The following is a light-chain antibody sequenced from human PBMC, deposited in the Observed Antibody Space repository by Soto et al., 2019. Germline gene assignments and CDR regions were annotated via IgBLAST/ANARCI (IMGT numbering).Light chain of an antibody. J-gene: IGKJ4*01. CDR2: WAS. V-gene: IGKV4-1*01. CDR3: QQDYSTPLT. CDR1: QSVLYSSNNKNY. Sequence: DIVMTQSPDSLAVSLGERATINCKSSQSVLYSSNNKNYLAWYQQKPGQPPKLLIYWASTRESVVPDRFSGSGSDTDFTLTTGSMQAEDVAVDYCQQDYSTPLTFGGGTKVEIK.